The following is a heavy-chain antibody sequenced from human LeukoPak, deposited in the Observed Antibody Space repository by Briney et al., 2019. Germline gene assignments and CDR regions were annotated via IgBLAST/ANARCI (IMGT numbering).Heavy chain of an antibody. CDR3: ANFLSGSYHFDY. J-gene: IGHJ4*02. V-gene: IGHV3-23*01. CDR2: ISGSGHIT. Sequence: GGSLRLSCAAPGFTFDDYGMSWVRQAPGRGLEWVSTISGSGHITFYADSVKGRFTISSDNSKNTLYLQMNSLRAEDTAVYYCANFLSGSYHFDYWGQGTLVTVSS. D-gene: IGHD1-26*01. CDR1: GFTFDDYG.